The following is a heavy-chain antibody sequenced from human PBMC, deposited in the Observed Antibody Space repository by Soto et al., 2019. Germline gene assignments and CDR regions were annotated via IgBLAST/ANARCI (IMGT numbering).Heavy chain of an antibody. CDR1: AFIFSRHG. CDR3: ARGEKLELDIPDY. D-gene: IGHD1-7*01. V-gene: IGHV3-33*01. CDR2: IWSDGSNK. J-gene: IGHJ4*02. Sequence: PGGSLRLSCAASAFIFSRHGMHWVRQAPGKGLQWVGVIWSDGSNKRYAESVKGRFTISRDNSKNTLYLQMNSLRAEDTAVYYCARGEKLELDIPDYWGQGTLVTVSS.